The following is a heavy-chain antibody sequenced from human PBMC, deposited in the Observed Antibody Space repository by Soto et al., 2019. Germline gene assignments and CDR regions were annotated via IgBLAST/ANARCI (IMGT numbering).Heavy chain of an antibody. Sequence: SETLSLTCTVSGGSISSYYWSWIRQPPGKGLEWIGYVYHTGRTSYNPSLKSRVSISMDTSKNQFSLNLDSVTAADTAVYFCARDFAYFDSWGQGTLVTVSS. CDR1: GGSISSYY. CDR3: ARDFAYFDS. V-gene: IGHV4-59*01. CDR2: VYHTGRT. D-gene: IGHD3-3*01. J-gene: IGHJ4*02.